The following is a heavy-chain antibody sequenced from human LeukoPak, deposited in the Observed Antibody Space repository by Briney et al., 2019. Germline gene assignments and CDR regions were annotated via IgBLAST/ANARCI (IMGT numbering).Heavy chain of an antibody. Sequence: ASVKVSCKASGYTFTSYGIGWVRQAPGQGLEWMGWISAYNGNTNYAQKLQGRVTMTTDTSTSTAYMELRSLRSDDTAVYYCARDLRIAVAGSDDAFDIWGQGTMVTVSS. CDR3: ARDLRIAVAGSDDAFDI. D-gene: IGHD6-19*01. CDR1: GYTFTSYG. V-gene: IGHV1-18*01. J-gene: IGHJ3*02. CDR2: ISAYNGNT.